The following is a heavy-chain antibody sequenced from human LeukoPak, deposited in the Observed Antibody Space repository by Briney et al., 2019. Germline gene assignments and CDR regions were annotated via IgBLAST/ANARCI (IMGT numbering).Heavy chain of an antibody. V-gene: IGHV3-15*07. CDR2: IKSKTDGGTT. Sequence: GGSLRLSCAASGFTFSNAWMNWVRQAPGKGLEWVGRIKSKTDGGTTDYAAPVKGRFTISRDDSKNTLYLQMNSLKTEDTAVYYCTTDLGCLVVVTAYYYGMDVWGQGTTVTVSS. CDR3: TTDLGCLVVVTAYYYGMDV. CDR1: GFTFSNAW. D-gene: IGHD2-21*02. J-gene: IGHJ6*02.